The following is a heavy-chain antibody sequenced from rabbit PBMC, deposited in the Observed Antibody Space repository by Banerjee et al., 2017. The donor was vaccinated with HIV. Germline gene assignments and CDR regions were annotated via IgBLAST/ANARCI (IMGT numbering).Heavy chain of an antibody. D-gene: IGHD1-1*01. CDR2: IDPVFGST. Sequence: QEQLVESGGGLVQPGGSLKLSCKASGFDFSSYGVSWVRQAPGKGLEWIGYIDPVFGSTIYASWVNGRFTISSHNAQNTLYLQMTSLTAADTATYFCARSTSGYDIGDLWGPGTLVTVS. J-gene: IGHJ4*01. CDR1: GFDFSSYG. V-gene: IGHV1S47*01. CDR3: ARSTSGYDIGDL.